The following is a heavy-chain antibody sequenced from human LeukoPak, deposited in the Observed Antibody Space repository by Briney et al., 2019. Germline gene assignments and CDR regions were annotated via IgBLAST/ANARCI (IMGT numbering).Heavy chain of an antibody. Sequence: PSGTLSLTCAVAGGSISSSNWWSWVRQPPGKGLEWIGEIHLGGRTNYNPSLKSRVTISIDKSKNQFSLNLYSVTAADTAVYYCARGRGETGDGNWYFDLWGRDTLVTVSS. CDR1: GGSISSSNW. J-gene: IGHJ2*01. D-gene: IGHD1-1*01. CDR3: ARGRGETGDGNWYFDL. CDR2: IHLGGRT. V-gene: IGHV4-4*02.